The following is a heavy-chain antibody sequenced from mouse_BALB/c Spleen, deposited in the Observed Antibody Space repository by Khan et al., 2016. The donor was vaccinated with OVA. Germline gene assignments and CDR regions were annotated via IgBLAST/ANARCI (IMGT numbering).Heavy chain of an antibody. Sequence: VQLQQSGAELARPGASVKMSCKTSGYTFTTYTLHWVKQRPGRSLEWIGYINPSNDYTNYNQKFKDKSTLTADKSSSTANMQQSSLTSEDSAVYYCARSGQLGLRGGFTYWGQGTLVTVSA. CDR2: INPSNDYT. CDR3: ARSGQLGLRGGFTY. CDR1: GYTFTTYT. V-gene: IGHV1-4*01. J-gene: IGHJ3*01. D-gene: IGHD3-2*01.